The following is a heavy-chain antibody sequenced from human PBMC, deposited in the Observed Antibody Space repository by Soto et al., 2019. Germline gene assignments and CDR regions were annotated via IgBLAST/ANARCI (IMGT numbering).Heavy chain of an antibody. CDR3: TRHIATTFGDV. Sequence: GGSLRLSCAASGFTFSGSAMHWVRQASGKGLEWVGRIRSKANGYATAYAAWVKGRFTISRDDSKNTAYLQMNSLKTEDTAVYYCTRHIATTFGDVWGKGTTVTVSS. CDR1: GFTFSGSA. J-gene: IGHJ6*04. V-gene: IGHV3-73*01. CDR2: IRSKANGYAT. D-gene: IGHD5-12*01.